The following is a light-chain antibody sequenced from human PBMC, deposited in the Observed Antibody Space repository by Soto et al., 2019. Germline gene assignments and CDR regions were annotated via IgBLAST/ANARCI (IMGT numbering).Light chain of an antibody. Sequence: EIMMTQSPATLSVSPGERATLSCRASQSVSNNLAWYQQKPGQAPRLLIYYASTRATGIPARFSGSGSGTELTLTISTLQSQDFALYYCQQYNDWPPLPFGQGTRLEIK. CDR2: YAS. J-gene: IGKJ5*01. CDR1: QSVSNN. V-gene: IGKV3-15*01. CDR3: QQYNDWPPLP.